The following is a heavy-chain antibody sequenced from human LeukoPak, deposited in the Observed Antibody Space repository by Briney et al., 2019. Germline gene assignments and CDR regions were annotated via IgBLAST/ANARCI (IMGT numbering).Heavy chain of an antibody. D-gene: IGHD3-10*01. CDR1: GYNFTYYG. CDR3: ARRKGAREFYYFDF. Sequence: PVASVTVSCKASGYNFTYYGMNWVRQAPGQGLEWMGWINTNTGNPTYAQGFTGQYVFSLDTSVSTAYLQISSLKAEDTAVYYCARRKGAREFYYFDFWGQGTLVTVSS. CDR2: INTNTGNP. J-gene: IGHJ4*02. V-gene: IGHV7-4-1*02.